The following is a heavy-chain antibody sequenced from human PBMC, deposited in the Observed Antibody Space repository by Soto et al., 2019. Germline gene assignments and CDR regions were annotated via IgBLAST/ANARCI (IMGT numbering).Heavy chain of an antibody. Sequence: EEQLVESGGDLVQPGGSLSLSCAASGFTVSNNYMSWVRQAPGKGLEWVSLIYSGGSTYYADSVKGRFTISRDSSKNTPYLQTNSLRAEDTAMYYCAAYSHKGYWGQGTLVTVSS. CDR1: GFTVSNNY. CDR3: AAYSHKGY. D-gene: IGHD3-16*01. CDR2: IYSGGST. J-gene: IGHJ4*02. V-gene: IGHV3-66*01.